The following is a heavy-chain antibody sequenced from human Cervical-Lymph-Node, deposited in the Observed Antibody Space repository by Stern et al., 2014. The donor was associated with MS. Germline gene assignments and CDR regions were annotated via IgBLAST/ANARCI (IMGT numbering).Heavy chain of an antibody. CDR1: GYTFTAYW. Sequence: VQLVQSGAELKKPGESLKISCQGSGYTFTAYWIAWVRQMPGKGLEWMGIICPGDSDTRYSPSFQGQVTISADKSISTAYLQWSSLKASDDAMYYCARDYGDYAFDYWGQGTLVTVSS. V-gene: IGHV5-51*01. J-gene: IGHJ4*02. CDR2: ICPGDSDT. CDR3: ARDYGDYAFDY. D-gene: IGHD4-17*01.